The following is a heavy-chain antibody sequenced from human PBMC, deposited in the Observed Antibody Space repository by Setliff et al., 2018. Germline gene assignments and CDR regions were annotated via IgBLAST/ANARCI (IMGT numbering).Heavy chain of an antibody. D-gene: IGHD3-9*01. V-gene: IGHV4-61*02. CDR3: ARTLYDYDILTGPGYYFDY. CDR1: GGPIRSGIYY. J-gene: IGHJ4*02. CDR2: IYTSGST. Sequence: SETLSLTCTVSGGPIRSGIYYWSWIRQHAGKGLEWIGRIYTSGSTNYNPSLKSRVTISVETSKNQFSLKLSSVTAADTAVYYCARTLYDYDILTGPGYYFDYWGQGTLVTVSS.